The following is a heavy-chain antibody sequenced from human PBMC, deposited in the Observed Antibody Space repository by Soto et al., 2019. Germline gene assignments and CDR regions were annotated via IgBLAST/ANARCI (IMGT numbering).Heavy chain of an antibody. D-gene: IGHD6-19*01. Sequence: QVQLVESGGGVVQPGRSLRLSCAASGFTFSSYGMHWVRQAPGKGLEWVAVIWYDGSNKYYADAVKGRFTISRDNSKNPLYLQMNSLRAEDTAVYYCAREGGIAVAGTEYYYYYMDVWGKGTTVNVSS. CDR2: IWYDGSNK. V-gene: IGHV3-33*01. CDR3: AREGGIAVAGTEYYYYYMDV. J-gene: IGHJ6*03. CDR1: GFTFSSYG.